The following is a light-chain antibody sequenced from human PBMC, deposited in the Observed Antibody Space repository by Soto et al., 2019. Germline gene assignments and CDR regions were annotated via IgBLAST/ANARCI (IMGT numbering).Light chain of an antibody. Sequence: DIQMTQSPSTLSASVGDRVTITCRASHSISPWLAWYQQKPGKAPKLLIYKASTLERGVPSRFRGSGSGTEFTLTISSLQPDDFATYYCQPYSTYSRAFGQGTKVEI. J-gene: IGKJ1*01. CDR3: QPYSTYSRA. CDR1: HSISPW. CDR2: KAS. V-gene: IGKV1-5*03.